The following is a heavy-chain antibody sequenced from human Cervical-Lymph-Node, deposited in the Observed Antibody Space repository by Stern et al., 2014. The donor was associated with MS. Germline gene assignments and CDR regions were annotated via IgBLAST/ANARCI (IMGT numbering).Heavy chain of an antibody. V-gene: IGHV3-21*01. Sequence: EVQLEESGGGLVKPGECLRLSCDASGFTFSHYSINWVRQAPGKGLEWISSISNNYTHTYYADSVEGRFTISRDSAKDSVSLHMVSLRAEDTAVYYCARARVGDYARSPHLDSWGQGTLVTVSS. D-gene: IGHD4-17*01. CDR1: GFTFSHYS. CDR2: ISNNYTHT. CDR3: ARARVGDYARSPHLDS. J-gene: IGHJ4*02.